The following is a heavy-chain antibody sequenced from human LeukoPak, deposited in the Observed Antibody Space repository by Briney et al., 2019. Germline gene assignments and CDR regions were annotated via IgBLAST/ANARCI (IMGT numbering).Heavy chain of an antibody. J-gene: IGHJ3*01. CDR1: GYRFTSCR. Sequence: GESLKISCKGSGYRFTSCRSGWVRKLHGKGLEWVWIMYPLEADPRHSPSLQGQVPIAAAKSISTAHLQWSRLKASDTAMYYCATHRASHYFHLWGQGTMVTVSS. CDR3: ATHRASHYFHL. CDR2: MYPLEADP. V-gene: IGHV5-51*01.